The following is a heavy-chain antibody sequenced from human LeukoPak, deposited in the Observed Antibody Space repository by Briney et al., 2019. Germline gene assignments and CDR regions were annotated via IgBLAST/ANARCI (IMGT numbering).Heavy chain of an antibody. CDR3: ARGVSGAPYYYYYYMDV. V-gene: IGHV3-7*01. CDR2: IKQDGSEK. D-gene: IGHD2-15*01. J-gene: IGHJ6*03. CDR1: GFTFSSYW. Sequence: PGGSLRLSCAASGFTFSSYWMSWVRQAPGKGLEWVANIKQDGSEKYYVDSVKGRFTVSRDNAKNSLYLQMNSLRAEDTAVYYCARGVSGAPYYYYYYMDVWGKGTTVTVSS.